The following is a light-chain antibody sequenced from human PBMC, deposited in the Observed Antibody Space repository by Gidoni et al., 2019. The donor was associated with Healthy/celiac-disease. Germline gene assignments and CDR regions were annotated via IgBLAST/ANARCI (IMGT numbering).Light chain of an antibody. V-gene: IGLV1-44*01. J-gene: IGLJ2*01. CDR1: SSNIGSNT. CDR3: AAWDDSLNGPVV. CDR2: SNN. Sequence: QSVLTQPPSASGTPRQRVTISCSGSSSNIGSNTVNWYQQLPGTAPKLLIYSNNQRPSGVPDRFSGSKSGTSASLAIRGLQSEDEADYYCAAWDDSLNGPVVFGGGTKLTVL.